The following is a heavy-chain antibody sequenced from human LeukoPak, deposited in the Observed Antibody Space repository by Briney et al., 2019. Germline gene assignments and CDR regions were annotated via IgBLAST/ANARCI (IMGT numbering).Heavy chain of an antibody. Sequence: GGSLRLSCAASGFTFSSYSMNWVRQAPGKGLEWVSSISSSSSYIYYADSVKGRFTISRDNAKNSLYLQMNSLRAEDTAVYYCASAPIGYCSGGSCFHWGQGTLVTVSS. D-gene: IGHD2-15*01. CDR2: ISSSSSYI. V-gene: IGHV3-21*01. J-gene: IGHJ4*02. CDR3: ASAPIGYCSGGSCFH. CDR1: GFTFSSYS.